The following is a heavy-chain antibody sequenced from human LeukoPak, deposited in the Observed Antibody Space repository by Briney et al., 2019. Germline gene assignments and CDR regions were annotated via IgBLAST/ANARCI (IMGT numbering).Heavy chain of an antibody. J-gene: IGHJ4*02. Sequence: PGGSLRLSCAASGFTVSSNYMSWVRQAPGKGLEWVSVIYSGGSTYYADSVKGRFTISRDNSKNTLYLQMNSLRAEDTAVYYCARAFGIAAAGPDLYFDYWGQGALVTVSS. CDR1: GFTVSSNY. D-gene: IGHD6-13*01. CDR2: IYSGGST. V-gene: IGHV3-66*01. CDR3: ARAFGIAAAGPDLYFDY.